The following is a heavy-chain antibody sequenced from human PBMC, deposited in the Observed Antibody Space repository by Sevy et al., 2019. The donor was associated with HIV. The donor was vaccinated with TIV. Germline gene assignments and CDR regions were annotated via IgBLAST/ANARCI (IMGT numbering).Heavy chain of an antibody. D-gene: IGHD2-8*01. CDR2: ISFDGRND. V-gene: IGHV3-30*04. CDR3: ARDHCTDGVCFRSGYFDY. J-gene: IGHJ4*01. Sequence: GGSLRLSSAASGFTFGNHAIHWVRQAPGKGLEWVAIISFDGRNDHYAGSVKGRFTISRDNSKKTVYLQMTNLRSEDAAVYYCARDHCTDGVCFRSGYFDYWGQGTLVTVSS. CDR1: GFTFGNHA.